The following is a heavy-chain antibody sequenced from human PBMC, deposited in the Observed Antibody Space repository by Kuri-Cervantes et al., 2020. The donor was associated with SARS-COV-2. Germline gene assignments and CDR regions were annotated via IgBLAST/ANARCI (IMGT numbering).Heavy chain of an antibody. Sequence: GGSLRLSCAASGFTFSSYAMHWVRQAPGKGLEWVAVISYDGSNKYYADSVKGRFTISRDNSKNTLYLQMNSLKTEDTAVYYCTRESEWDPNGGLCWGQGTLVTVSS. CDR1: GFTFSSYA. J-gene: IGHJ4*02. V-gene: IGHV3-30-3*01. D-gene: IGHD1-26*01. CDR3: TRESEWDPNGGLC. CDR2: ISYDGSNK.